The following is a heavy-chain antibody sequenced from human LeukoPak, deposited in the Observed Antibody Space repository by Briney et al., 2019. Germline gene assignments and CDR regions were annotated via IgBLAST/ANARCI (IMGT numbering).Heavy chain of an antibody. Sequence: GESLKISCKGSGYSFPNYWIGWVRQMPGKGLEWMGISYPGDSDTTDKPAFQGQVTISADKSISTAYLQWSSLKASDTPMYYCARSRAEKVPVWGSYRHHDAFDIWGQGTRVTVSP. J-gene: IGHJ3*02. D-gene: IGHD3-16*02. CDR2: SYPGDSDT. V-gene: IGHV5-51*01. CDR3: ARSRAEKVPVWGSYRHHDAFDI. CDR1: GYSFPNYW.